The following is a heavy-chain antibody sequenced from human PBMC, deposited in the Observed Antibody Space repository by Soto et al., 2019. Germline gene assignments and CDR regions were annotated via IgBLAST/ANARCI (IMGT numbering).Heavy chain of an antibody. CDR3: ARXYYESSDYYVGSPIFDY. Sequence: SETLSLTCAVSGGSISGSNWWSWIRQPPGKGLEWIGYIYSTGKTYYNPSLRSRLTISLDAPTNQLSLQLTSVTAADTAVYYCARXYYESSDYYVGSPIFDYWGQGTLVTVSS. CDR2: IYSTGKT. CDR1: GGSISGSNW. D-gene: IGHD3-22*01. V-gene: IGHV4-30-4*01. J-gene: IGHJ4*02.